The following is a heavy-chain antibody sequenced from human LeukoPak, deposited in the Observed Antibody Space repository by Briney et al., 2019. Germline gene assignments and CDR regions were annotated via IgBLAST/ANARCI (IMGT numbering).Heavy chain of an antibody. Sequence: KPGGSLRLSCAASGFTFSSYSMNWVRQAPGKGLEWVSSISSSSSYIYYADSVKGRFTISRDNAKNSLYLQMNSLRAEDTAVYYCARSGGYSSSWNRYYFDYWGQGTLVTVSS. CDR3: ARSGGYSSSWNRYYFDY. CDR2: ISSSSSYI. J-gene: IGHJ4*02. D-gene: IGHD6-13*01. V-gene: IGHV3-21*01. CDR1: GFTFSSYS.